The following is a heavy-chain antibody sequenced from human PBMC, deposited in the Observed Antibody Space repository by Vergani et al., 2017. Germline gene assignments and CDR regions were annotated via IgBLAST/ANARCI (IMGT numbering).Heavy chain of an antibody. Sequence: QLQLQESGPGLVKPSENLSLTCTVSGGTITYGAFYWGWIRQSPGKGLEWIGSIYYSENKFYNPSLESRVTLSIDTTKNQFSLKVKSVTAADTAVYSCARCFRDEGMIYGGTVENWFDPWGQGTLVTVSS. V-gene: IGHV4-39*01. D-gene: IGHD3-22*01. CDR2: IYYSENK. J-gene: IGHJ5*02. CDR1: GGTITYGAFY. CDR3: ARCFRDEGMIYGGTVENWFDP.